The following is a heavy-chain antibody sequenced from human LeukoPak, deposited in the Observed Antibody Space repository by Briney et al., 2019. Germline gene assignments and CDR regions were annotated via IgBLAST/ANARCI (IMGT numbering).Heavy chain of an antibody. CDR3: ARAYSSSTFDY. V-gene: IGHV3-48*03. CDR1: GFTFSSYE. CDR2: ISSSGSTI. J-gene: IGHJ4*02. Sequence: GGSLRLSCAASGFTFSSYEMNWVRQAPGKGLEGVSYISSSGSTINYADSVKGRFTISRDNAKNSLYLQMNSPRAEDTAVYYCARAYSSSTFDYWGQGTLVTVSS. D-gene: IGHD6-6*01.